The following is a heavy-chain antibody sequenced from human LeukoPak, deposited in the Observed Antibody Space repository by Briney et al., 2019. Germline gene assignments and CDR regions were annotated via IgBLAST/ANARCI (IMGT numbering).Heavy chain of an antibody. Sequence: SETLSLTCTVSGGSISSYYWSWIRQPPGKGLEWIGRIYTSGSTNYNPSLKSRVTISVDTSKNQLSLKLTSVTAADTAVYYCARGVGLTQGGAFDFWGQGTLVTVSS. D-gene: IGHD3-16*01. V-gene: IGHV4-4*07. CDR3: ARGVGLTQGGAFDF. CDR2: IYTSGST. J-gene: IGHJ4*02. CDR1: GGSISSYY.